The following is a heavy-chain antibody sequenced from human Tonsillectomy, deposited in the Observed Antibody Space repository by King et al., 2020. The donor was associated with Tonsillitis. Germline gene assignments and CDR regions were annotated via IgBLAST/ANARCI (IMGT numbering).Heavy chain of an antibody. CDR2: IIPILGIA. Sequence: QLVQSGAEVKKPGSSVKVSCKASGGTFSSYAISWVRQAPGQGLEWMGRIIPILGIANYAQKFQGRVTITADKSTSPAYMELSRLRSEDTAVSYCACGTMVRGVIITGGDYWGQGTLVTVSS. CDR1: GGTFSSYA. CDR3: ACGTMVRGVIITGGDY. J-gene: IGHJ4*02. V-gene: IGHV1-69*09. D-gene: IGHD3-10*01.